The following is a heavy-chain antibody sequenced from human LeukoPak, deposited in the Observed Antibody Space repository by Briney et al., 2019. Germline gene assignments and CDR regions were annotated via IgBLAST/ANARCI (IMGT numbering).Heavy chain of an antibody. Sequence: SETLSLTCAVYGGSFRGYYWSWIRQPPGKGLEWIGEINHSGSTNYNPSLKSRVTISVDTSKNQFSLKLSSVTAADTAVYYCARGPAGKLWLRWSDPWGQGTLVTVSS. CDR3: ARGPAGKLWLRWSDP. J-gene: IGHJ5*02. CDR1: GGSFRGYY. V-gene: IGHV4-34*01. CDR2: INHSGST. D-gene: IGHD3-10*01.